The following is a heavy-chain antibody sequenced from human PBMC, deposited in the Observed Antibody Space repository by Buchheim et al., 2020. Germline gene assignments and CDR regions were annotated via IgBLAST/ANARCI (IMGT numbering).Heavy chain of an antibody. CDR3: AGGDCSSTSCYYHYYYYYMDV. CDR1: GGSISSSSYY. Sequence: QLQLQESGPGLVKPSETLSLTCTVSGGSISSSSYYWGWIRQPPGKGLEWIGSIYYSGSTYYNPSLKSRVTISVDTSKNQFSLKLSSVTAADTAVYYCAGGDCSSTSCYYHYYYYYMDVWGKGTT. J-gene: IGHJ6*03. D-gene: IGHD2-2*01. CDR2: IYYSGST. V-gene: IGHV4-39*01.